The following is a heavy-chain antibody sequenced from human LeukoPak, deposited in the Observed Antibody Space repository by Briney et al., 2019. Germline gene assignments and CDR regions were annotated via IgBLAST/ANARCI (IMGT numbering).Heavy chain of an antibody. CDR2: ISGSGGGT. CDR1: GFTFSNYA. V-gene: IGHV3-23*01. J-gene: IGHJ4*02. Sequence: GGSLRLSCAVCGFTFSNYAMNWVRQAPGKGLEWVSGISGSGGGTNYADSVKGRFTISRDNSKNTLYLQMNSLRAEDTAVYYCAKTLVGATYGYWGQGTLVTVSS. D-gene: IGHD1-26*01. CDR3: AKTLVGATYGY.